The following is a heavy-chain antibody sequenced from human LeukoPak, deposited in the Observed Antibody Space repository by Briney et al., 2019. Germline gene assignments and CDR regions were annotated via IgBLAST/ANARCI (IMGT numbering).Heavy chain of an antibody. J-gene: IGHJ6*04. CDR2: ISTYNGYA. CDR1: GYTFTSYG. Sequence: ATVKVSCKASGYTFTSYGISWVRQAPGQGLEWMGWISTYNGYANYAQKLQGRVTMTTETSTSTAYMELRSLRSDDTAVYYCARNSSDWYGYMDVWGKGTTVTVSS. D-gene: IGHD6-19*01. CDR3: ARNSSDWYGYMDV. V-gene: IGHV1-18*01.